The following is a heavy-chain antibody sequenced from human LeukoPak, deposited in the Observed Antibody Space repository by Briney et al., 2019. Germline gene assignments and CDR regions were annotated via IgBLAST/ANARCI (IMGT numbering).Heavy chain of an antibody. CDR2: ISSSSSDI. D-gene: IGHD6-13*01. V-gene: IGHV3-21*01. J-gene: IGHJ4*02. CDR1: GFTFSSYS. Sequence: GGALRLSCAASGFTFSSYSMNWVRQAPRQGQGRVSSISSSSSDIYYADSVKSRFTISRDNAKNSRYLQLNRLRDEDTAVYYCARDMEQHARPWMYYFDYWGQGTMVTVSS. CDR3: ARDMEQHARPWMYYFDY.